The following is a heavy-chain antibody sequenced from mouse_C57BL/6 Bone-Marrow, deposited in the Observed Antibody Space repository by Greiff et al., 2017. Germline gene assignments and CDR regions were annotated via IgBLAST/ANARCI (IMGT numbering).Heavy chain of an antibody. CDR1: GYSITSGYY. J-gene: IGHJ1*03. CDR2: ISYDGSN. V-gene: IGHV3-6*01. Sequence: EVQLVESGPGLVKPSQSLSLTCSVTGYSITSGYYRNWIRQFPGNKLEWMGYISYDGSNNYNPSLKTRTAITRDTSKNQFFLTLNSVTTEDTATYYCASWYFDVWGTGTPVTVTS. CDR3: ASWYFDV.